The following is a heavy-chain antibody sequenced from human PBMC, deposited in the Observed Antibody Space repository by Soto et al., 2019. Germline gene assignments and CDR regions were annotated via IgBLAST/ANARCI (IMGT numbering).Heavy chain of an antibody. CDR1: GFTFRDYA. J-gene: IGHJ4*02. D-gene: IGHD2-2*01. V-gene: IGHV3-23*01. Sequence: GGSLRLSCAASGFTFRDYAMSWARQAPGKGLEWVSVISGGGGTHYADSVKGRFSISRDNPKNTLYMQMNSLRAEDTAVYYCAKANLSCNRSSCYDYWGQGTLVTVSS. CDR3: AKANLSCNRSSCYDY. CDR2: ISGGGGT.